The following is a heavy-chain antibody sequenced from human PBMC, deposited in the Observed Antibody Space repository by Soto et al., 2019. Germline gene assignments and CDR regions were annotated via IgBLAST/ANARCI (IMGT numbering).Heavy chain of an antibody. Sequence: EVQLVESGGGLVQPGGSLRLSCTASGFIVSATYVNWVSQAPGKGLEWVSVISNRGDTHYADSVRGRFSLSRDISDNTLHLQMNNLRVEDTAVYYCAREPRYCRGGSCSITGDAYDIWGQGTMVTVSS. V-gene: IGHV3-66*01. CDR1: GFIVSATY. CDR2: ISNRGDT. D-gene: IGHD2-15*01. CDR3: AREPRYCRGGSCSITGDAYDI. J-gene: IGHJ3*02.